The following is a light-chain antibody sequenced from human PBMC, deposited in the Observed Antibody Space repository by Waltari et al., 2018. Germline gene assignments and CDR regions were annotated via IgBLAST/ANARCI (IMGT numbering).Light chain of an antibody. Sequence: EIVMTQSPPTLSVSPGERATLSCRASQSVSNSLAWYQHRPGRAPRLLIHLASTRAPGIPARFSGSGSETEFTLTISNLQSEDFALYYCQQYNNWPPITFGQGTRLEIK. J-gene: IGKJ5*01. V-gene: IGKV3D-15*01. CDR1: QSVSNS. CDR2: LAS. CDR3: QQYNNWPPIT.